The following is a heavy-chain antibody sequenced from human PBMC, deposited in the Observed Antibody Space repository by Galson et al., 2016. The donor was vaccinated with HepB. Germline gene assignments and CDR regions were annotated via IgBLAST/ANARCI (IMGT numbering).Heavy chain of an antibody. D-gene: IGHD5-12*01. J-gene: IGHJ4*02. CDR1: GFAFGSYA. CDR2: ISSDGTSR. V-gene: IGHV3-30*09. CDR3: ARDGRAYSGYGLGY. Sequence: SLRLSCAASGFAFGSYAIHWVRQAPGKGLEWVAVISSDGTSRYYADSVKGRFAISRDNSKNTLYLQMNSLRTDDTSVYYCARDGRAYSGYGLGYWGQGTLVTVSS.